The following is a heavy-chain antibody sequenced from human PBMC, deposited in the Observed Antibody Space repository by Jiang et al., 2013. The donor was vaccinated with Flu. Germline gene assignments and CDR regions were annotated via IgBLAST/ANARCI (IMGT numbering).Heavy chain of an antibody. D-gene: IGHD3/OR15-3a*01. V-gene: IGHV6-1*01. CDR3: ARDLWTAPDAEYFQP. CDR2: TYYRSKWYN. Sequence: ISGDSVSSNGAAWHWIRQSPSRGLEWLGRTYYRSKWYNDYAVSVKSRITINPDTSKNQFSLQLNSVTPEDTAAYYCARDLWTAPDAEYFQPWGQGTLVTVSS. CDR1: GDSVSSNGAA. J-gene: IGHJ1*01.